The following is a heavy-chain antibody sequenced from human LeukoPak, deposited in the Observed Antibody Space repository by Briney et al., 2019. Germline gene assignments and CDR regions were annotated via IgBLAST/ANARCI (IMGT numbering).Heavy chain of an antibody. CDR2: IKQDGSEK. CDR3: AGRIYDSSGYYFY. Sequence: PGGSLRLSCAASGFTFSSYWMSWVRRAPGKGLEWVANIKQDGSEKYYVDSVKGRFTISRDNAKNSLYLQMNSLRAEDTAVYYCAGRIYDSSGYYFYWGQGTLVTVSS. CDR1: GFTFSSYW. D-gene: IGHD3-22*01. J-gene: IGHJ4*02. V-gene: IGHV3-7*01.